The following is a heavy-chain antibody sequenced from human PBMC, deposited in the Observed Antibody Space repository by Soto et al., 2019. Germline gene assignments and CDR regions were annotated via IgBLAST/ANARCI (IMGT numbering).Heavy chain of an antibody. Sequence: ASVKVSCKASGYTFTSYAMHWVRQAPGQRLEWMGWISAGNGNTKYSQKFQGRVTITRDTSASTAYMELSSLRSEDTAVYYCATWLKEAGIGGNYYYGVDGRGQGTTVTVSS. CDR2: ISAGNGNT. D-gene: IGHD6-19*01. CDR1: GYTFTSYA. J-gene: IGHJ6*02. V-gene: IGHV1-3*01. CDR3: ATWLKEAGIGGNYYYGVDG.